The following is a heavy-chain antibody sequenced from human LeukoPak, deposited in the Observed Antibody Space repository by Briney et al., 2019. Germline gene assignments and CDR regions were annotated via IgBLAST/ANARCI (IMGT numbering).Heavy chain of an antibody. CDR1: GGSITDSY. D-gene: IGHD2-15*01. CDR3: ARHPFATPFDY. V-gene: IGHV4-59*08. Sequence: PSETLSLTCSVSGGSITDSYWSWIRQPPGEGLEWIGYIFYTGDTNSNPSLKSRVTVSLDTSKNQFSLRLTSVTAADTAVYYCARHPFATPFDYWGLGILVTVSS. CDR2: IFYTGDT. J-gene: IGHJ4*02.